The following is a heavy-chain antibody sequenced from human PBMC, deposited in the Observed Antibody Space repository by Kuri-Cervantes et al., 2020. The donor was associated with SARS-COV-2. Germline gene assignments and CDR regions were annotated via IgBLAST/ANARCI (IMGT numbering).Heavy chain of an antibody. Sequence: GESLKISCAASGFTFSSYEMHWVRQAPGKGLEWVSYISSSGSTIYYADSVKGRFTISRDYAKNLLYLQMNSLRAEDTAVYYCAPPGGRNSVPTTWGQGTLVTVSS. CDR3: APPGGRNSVPTT. V-gene: IGHV3-48*03. J-gene: IGHJ5*02. D-gene: IGHD4-23*01. CDR1: GFTFSSYE. CDR2: ISSSGSTI.